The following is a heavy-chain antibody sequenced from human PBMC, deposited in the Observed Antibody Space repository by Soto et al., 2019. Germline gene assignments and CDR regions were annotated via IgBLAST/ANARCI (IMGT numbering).Heavy chain of an antibody. D-gene: IGHD3-10*01. CDR1: GFTFSSYA. CDR2: ISGSGGST. V-gene: IGHV3-23*01. Sequence: PGGSLRLSCAASGFTFSSYAMSWVRQAPGKGLEWVSAISGSGGSTYYADSVKGRFTISRDNSKNTLYLQMNSLRAEDTAVYYCAHGSGSSTFFDYWGQGTLVTVYS. CDR3: AHGSGSSTFFDY. J-gene: IGHJ4*02.